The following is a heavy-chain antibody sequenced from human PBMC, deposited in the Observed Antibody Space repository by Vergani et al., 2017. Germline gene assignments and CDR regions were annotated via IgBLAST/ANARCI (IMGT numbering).Heavy chain of an antibody. D-gene: IGHD3-10*01. J-gene: IGHJ5*02. V-gene: IGHV4-59*01. CDR3: GRGADFYGLGSRLLDL. CDR1: GGSMSGYY. CDR2: MYHSGST. Sequence: QVRLQESGPGLVKPSETLSLTCSVSGGSMSGYYWSWIRQPPGKELEWIGYMYHSGSTNYNPSLETRVTISGATSKNQFFLKLNSVTAADTAVYYCGRGADFYGLGSRLLDLWGQGILVTVSS.